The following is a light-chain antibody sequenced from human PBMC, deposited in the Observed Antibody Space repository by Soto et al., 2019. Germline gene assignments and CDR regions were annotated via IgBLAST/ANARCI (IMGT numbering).Light chain of an antibody. CDR1: SSDVGGYDL. J-gene: IGLJ2*01. V-gene: IGLV2-23*02. CDR3: CSFAGYKWI. Sequence: QSALTQPASVSGSPGQSITISCAGTSSDVGGYDLVSWYQQYPGKAPKLMIYHVTDRPSGVSSRFSGSKSGNTASLTISGLQADDEADYYCCSFAGYKWIFGGGTKLTVL. CDR2: HVT.